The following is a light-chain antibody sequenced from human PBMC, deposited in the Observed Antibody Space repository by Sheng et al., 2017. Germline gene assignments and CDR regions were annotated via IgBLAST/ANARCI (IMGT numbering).Light chain of an antibody. CDR3: QQYGSSTMYS. Sequence: EIVLTQSPATLSLSPGERATLSCRASQSVSSYLAWYQQKPGQAPRLLISAASSRATGIPDRFSGSGSETDFTLTISRLEPEDFAVYYCQQYGSSTMYSFGQGTKLEI. CDR2: AAS. V-gene: IGKV3-20*01. J-gene: IGKJ2*03. CDR1: QSVSSY.